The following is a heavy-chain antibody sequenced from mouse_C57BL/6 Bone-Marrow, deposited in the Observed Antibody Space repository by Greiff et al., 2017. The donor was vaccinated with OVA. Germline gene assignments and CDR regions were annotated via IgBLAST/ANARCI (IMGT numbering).Heavy chain of an antibody. CDR2: IDPSDSYT. Sequence: QVQLQQPGAELVMPGASVKLSCKASGYTFTSYWMHWVKQRPGQGLEWIGEIDPSDSYTNYNQKFKGKSTLTVDKSSSPAYMQLSSLTSEDSAVYYCARPLYYYGSRGFAYWGQGTLVTVSA. V-gene: IGHV1-69*01. J-gene: IGHJ3*01. CDR3: ARPLYYYGSRGFAY. D-gene: IGHD1-1*01. CDR1: GYTFTSYW.